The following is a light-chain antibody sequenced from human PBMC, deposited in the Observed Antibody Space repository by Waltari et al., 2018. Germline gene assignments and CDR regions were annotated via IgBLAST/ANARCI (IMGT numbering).Light chain of an antibody. Sequence: EIVMTQSPATLSVSPGERATLSCSASQSVSSRLAWYQQKPGQAPRLLIYDTSRRATGIPARFTGSGSGTEYTLTIGSLQSEDFAIYYCQQYDNWPPYTFGQGTKLESK. J-gene: IGKJ2*01. CDR3: QQYDNWPPYT. V-gene: IGKV3-15*01. CDR2: DTS. CDR1: QSVSSR.